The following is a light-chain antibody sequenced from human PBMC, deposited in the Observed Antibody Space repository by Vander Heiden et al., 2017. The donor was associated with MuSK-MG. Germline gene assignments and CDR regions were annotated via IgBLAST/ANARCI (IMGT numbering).Light chain of an antibody. CDR3: QQYDNLPIT. CDR2: DAS. J-gene: IGKJ5*01. Sequence: DIQMTQFPSSLSASVGDRVTITCQASQDISNYLNWYQQKPWKSPKLLIYDASNLETGVPSRFSGSGSGTDFTFTISSLQPEDIATYYCQQYDNLPITFGQGTRLEIK. V-gene: IGKV1-33*01. CDR1: QDISNY.